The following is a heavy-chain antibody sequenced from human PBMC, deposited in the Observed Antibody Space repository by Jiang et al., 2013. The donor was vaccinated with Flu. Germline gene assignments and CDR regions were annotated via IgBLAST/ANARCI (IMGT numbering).Heavy chain of an antibody. V-gene: IGHV3-48*01. CDR3: ARDLRCTSTSCYVDYYYGMDV. CDR1: GFTFSTYS. D-gene: IGHD2-2*01. J-gene: IGHJ6*02. Sequence: VQLVESGGGLVQPGGSLRLSCAASGFTFSTYSMNWVRQAPGKGLEWVSYISRSSSAIYYADSVKGRFTISRDNARNSLYLQMNSLRGEDTAVYYCARDLRCTSTSCYVDYYYGMDVWGQGPRSPSP. CDR2: ISRSSSAI.